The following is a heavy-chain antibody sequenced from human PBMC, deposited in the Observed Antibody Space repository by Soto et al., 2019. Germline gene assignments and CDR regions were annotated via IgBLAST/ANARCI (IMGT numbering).Heavy chain of an antibody. CDR2: LNDSGGT. CDR3: ARGRGGVQH. J-gene: IGHJ1*01. CDR1: GGSFSGYY. Sequence: SETLSLTCAVYGGSFSGYYCSWIRQPPGKGLEWIGELNDSGGTNYNASLKSRVSISVDTSKNQFSLKLSFVTAADTAVYYCARGRGGVQHWGQGTLVTVSS. D-gene: IGHD3-10*01. V-gene: IGHV4-34*01.